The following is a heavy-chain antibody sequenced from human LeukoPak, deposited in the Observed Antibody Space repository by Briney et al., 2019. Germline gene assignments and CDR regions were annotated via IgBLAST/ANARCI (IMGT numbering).Heavy chain of an antibody. CDR2: IYPGDSDT. J-gene: IGHJ4*02. CDR3: ASSPGYCSGGSCYYFDY. Sequence: GESLKISCKGSGYSFTSYWIGWVRQMPGKGLEWMGIIYPGDSDTRYSPSFQGQVTISADKSISTAYLQWSSLKASDTAMYYCASSPGYCSGGSCYYFDYWGQGTLVTVSS. CDR1: GYSFTSYW. D-gene: IGHD2-15*01. V-gene: IGHV5-51*01.